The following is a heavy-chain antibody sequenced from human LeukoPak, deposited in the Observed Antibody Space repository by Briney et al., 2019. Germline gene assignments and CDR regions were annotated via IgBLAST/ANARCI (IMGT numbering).Heavy chain of an antibody. D-gene: IGHD2-15*01. Sequence: GGSLRLSCAASGFTFSSYGMPWVRQAPGKGLEWVAVISYDGSNKYYADSVKGRFTISRDNSKNTLYLQMNSLRAEDTAVYYCAKARDIVVVVAPLWFDPWGQGTLVTVSS. V-gene: IGHV3-30*18. CDR1: GFTFSSYG. CDR2: ISYDGSNK. J-gene: IGHJ5*02. CDR3: AKARDIVVVVAPLWFDP.